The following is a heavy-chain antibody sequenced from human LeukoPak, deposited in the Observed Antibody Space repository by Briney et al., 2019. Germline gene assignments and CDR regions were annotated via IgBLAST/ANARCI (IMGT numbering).Heavy chain of an antibody. CDR2: INPSGGST. CDR1: GYTFTSYY. D-gene: IGHD3-3*01. V-gene: IGHV1-46*03. J-gene: IGHJ4*02. CDR3: ARYFGDLGVTDY. Sequence: ASVKVSCKASGYTFTSYYMHWVRQAPGQGLEWMGIINPSGGSTSYAQKFQGRVTMTRDTSTSTVYMELRSLRSEDTAVYYCARYFGDLGVTDYWGQGTLVTVSS.